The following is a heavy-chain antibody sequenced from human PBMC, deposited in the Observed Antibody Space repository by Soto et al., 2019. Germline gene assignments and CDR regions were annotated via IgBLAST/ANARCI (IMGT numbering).Heavy chain of an antibody. J-gene: IGHJ6*02. CDR3: ARDLNSGSYYYYYYGMDV. Sequence: GGSLRLSCAASGFTFSSYAMHWVRQAPGKGLEWVAVISYDGSNKYYADSVKGRFTISRDNSKNTLYLQMNSLRAEDTAVYYCARDLNSGSYYYYYYGMDVWGQGTTVTVSS. CDR1: GFTFSSYA. CDR2: ISYDGSNK. D-gene: IGHD1-26*01. V-gene: IGHV3-30*04.